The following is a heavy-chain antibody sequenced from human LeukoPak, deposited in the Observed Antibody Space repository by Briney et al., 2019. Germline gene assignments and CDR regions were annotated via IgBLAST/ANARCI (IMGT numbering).Heavy chain of an antibody. D-gene: IGHD6-13*01. CDR2: ISANGGST. CDR3: VKDLYKGDSSSWYYFDY. CDR1: GFIISNYA. V-gene: IGHV3-64D*06. J-gene: IGHJ4*02. Sequence: GGSLRLSCSASGFIISNYAMHWVRQAPGKGLEYVSAISANGGSTYYADSVKGRFTISRDNSKNTLYLQMGSLRAEDTAIYHCVKDLYKGDSSSWYYFDYWGQGTLVTVSS.